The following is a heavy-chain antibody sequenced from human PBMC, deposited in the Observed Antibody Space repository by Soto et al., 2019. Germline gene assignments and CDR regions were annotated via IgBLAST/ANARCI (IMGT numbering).Heavy chain of an antibody. Sequence: QVQLQESGPGLVKPSQTLSLTCTVSGGSISRSGYFWSWIRQHPGKGLEWIGYIYDSGSTYYNPSLKSRVSLSVDTSKNQYSLNRTSVTAAETAMYYCARSTRSYFDYWGQGTLVTVSS. CDR2: IYDSGST. D-gene: IGHD2-2*01. J-gene: IGHJ4*02. V-gene: IGHV4-31*03. CDR3: ARSTRSYFDY. CDR1: GGSISRSGYF.